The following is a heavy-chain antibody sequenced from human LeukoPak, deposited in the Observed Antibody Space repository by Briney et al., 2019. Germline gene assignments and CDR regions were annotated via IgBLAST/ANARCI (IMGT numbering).Heavy chain of an antibody. CDR2: ISNSGSTI. J-gene: IGHJ5*02. CDR1: GFTFSDYY. CDR3: ARAPKFRLVGVPKGPFDP. Sequence: GGSLRLSCAASGFTFSDYYMSWIRQAPGKGLEWVSYISNSGSTIYYTDSVKGRFFISRDNAKNSLYLQMNSLRAEDTAVYYCARAPKFRLVGVPKGPFDPWGQGTLVTVSS. V-gene: IGHV3-11*01. D-gene: IGHD1-26*01.